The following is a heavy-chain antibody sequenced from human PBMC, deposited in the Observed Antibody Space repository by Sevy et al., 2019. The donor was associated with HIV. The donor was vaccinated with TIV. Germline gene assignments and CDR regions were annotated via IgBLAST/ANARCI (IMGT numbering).Heavy chain of an antibody. Sequence: ASVKVSYKASGYSFTNYGIGWLRQAPGQGLEWMGWISGYNGYTNYAQNLQGRVTMTTDTSTSTAYMELRSLRSDDTAIYYCAKEGKNIRSWFDPWGQGTLVTVSS. J-gene: IGHJ5*02. CDR3: AKEGKNIRSWFDP. CDR1: GYSFTNYG. D-gene: IGHD3-3*02. CDR2: ISGYNGYT. V-gene: IGHV1-18*01.